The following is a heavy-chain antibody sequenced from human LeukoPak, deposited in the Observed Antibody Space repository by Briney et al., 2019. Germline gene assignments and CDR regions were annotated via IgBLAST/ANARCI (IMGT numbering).Heavy chain of an antibody. V-gene: IGHV3-74*01. CDR3: ASHTYYYDSSGYKLLDY. D-gene: IGHD3-22*01. Sequence: PGGSLRLSCAASGFTFSSYWMHWVRQAPGKGLVWVSRINSDGSSTSYADSVKGRFTISRDNAKNTLYLQMNSLRAEDTAVYYCASHTYYYDSSGYKLLDYWGQGTPVTVSS. J-gene: IGHJ4*02. CDR1: GFTFSSYW. CDR2: INSDGSST.